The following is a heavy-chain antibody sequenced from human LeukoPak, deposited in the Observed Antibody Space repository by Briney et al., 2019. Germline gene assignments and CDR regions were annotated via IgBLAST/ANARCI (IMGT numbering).Heavy chain of an antibody. CDR1: GFTFSSYW. J-gene: IGHJ3*02. Sequence: GGSLRLSCAASGFTFSSYWMHWVRQAPGKGLVWVSRINSDGSSTSYADSVKGRFTISRDNAKNTLYLQMNSLRAEDTAVYYCASPDAMIVDLADAFDIWGQGTMVTVSS. V-gene: IGHV3-74*01. D-gene: IGHD3-22*01. CDR3: ASPDAMIVDLADAFDI. CDR2: INSDGSST.